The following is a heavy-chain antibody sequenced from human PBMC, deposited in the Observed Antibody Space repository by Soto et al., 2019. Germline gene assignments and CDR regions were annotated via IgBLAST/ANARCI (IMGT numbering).Heavy chain of an antibody. CDR3: ARDLEYQLLWGLPHYYYCIDV. CDR2: ISAYNGKT. J-gene: IGHJ6*02. CDR1: GYTFTSYG. D-gene: IGHD2-2*01. V-gene: IGHV1-18*04. Sequence: ASVKVSCKSSGYTFTSYGISWVRQAPGQGLEWMGWISAYNGKTNYAQKLQGRVTMTTDTSTSTAYMELRSLRSDDTAVYYCARDLEYQLLWGLPHYYYCIDVLGQGTTGT.